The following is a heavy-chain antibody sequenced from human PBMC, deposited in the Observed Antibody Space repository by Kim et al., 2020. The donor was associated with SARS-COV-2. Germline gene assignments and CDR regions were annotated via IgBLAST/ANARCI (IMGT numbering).Heavy chain of an antibody. CDR3: AALRAARALDY. D-gene: IGHD6-6*01. J-gene: IGHJ4*02. V-gene: IGHV3-64*01. Sequence: YYANSVKGRFTIARDNSKNTLYLQMGSLRAEDMAVYYCAALRAARALDYWGQGTLVTVSS.